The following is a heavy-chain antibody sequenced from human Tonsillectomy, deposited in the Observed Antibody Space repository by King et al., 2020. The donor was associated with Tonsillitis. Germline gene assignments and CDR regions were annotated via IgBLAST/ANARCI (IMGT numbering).Heavy chain of an antibody. CDR1: GGSITKNY. J-gene: IGHJ4*02. CDR3: ARELVTGDEYYFDY. CDR2: IYYSGST. V-gene: IGHV4-59*01. D-gene: IGHD7-27*01. Sequence: VPLQESGPGLVKPSETLSLNCTVSGGSITKNYWSWIRQPPGKGLEWIGYIYYSGSTNYKPTLKSRVTISIDTSKNQFSLKLSSVTAADTAVYYCARELVTGDEYYFDYWGQGTLVTVS.